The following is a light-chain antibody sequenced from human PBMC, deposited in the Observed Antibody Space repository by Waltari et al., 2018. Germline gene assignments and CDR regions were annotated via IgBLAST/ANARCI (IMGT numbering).Light chain of an antibody. Sequence: QLVLTQSPSASASLGASVKLTCTLSSGHSSNVIAWHQQQPEKGPRYLMKVNSDGSHRKGDEVPDRFSGSSSGAERYRTISSLQSEEEADYYCQTGGHGTWVFGGGTKLTVL. CDR2: VNSDGSH. V-gene: IGLV4-69*01. CDR1: SGHSSNV. CDR3: QTGGHGTWV. J-gene: IGLJ3*02.